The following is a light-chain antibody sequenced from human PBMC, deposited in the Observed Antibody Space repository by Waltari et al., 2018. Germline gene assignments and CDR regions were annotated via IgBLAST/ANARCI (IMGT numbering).Light chain of an antibody. CDR2: KAS. V-gene: IGKV1-5*03. J-gene: IGKJ2*01. CDR1: QSVRTW. CDR3: QQYKTSSPT. Sequence: DIQMTQSPSTLPASVGDTVAITCRASQSVRTWLAWYQQQAGKAPKLLIYKASTLESGVPSRFSGSGSETEFTLIISRLQPEDFANYYCQQYKTSSPTFGQGIKVEIK.